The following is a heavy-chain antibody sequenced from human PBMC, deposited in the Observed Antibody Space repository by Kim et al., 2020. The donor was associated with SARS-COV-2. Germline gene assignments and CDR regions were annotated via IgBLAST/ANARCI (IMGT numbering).Heavy chain of an antibody. CDR2: IYTSGST. V-gene: IGHV4-4*07. Sequence: SETLSLTCTVSGGSISSYYWSWIRQPAGKGLEWIGRIYTSGSTNYNPSLKSRVTMSVDTSKNQFSLKLSSVTAADTAVYYCARAFSYYYGSSGYYYYYYGMYVWGQGTTVTVSS. CDR3: ARAFSYYYGSSGYYYYYYGMYV. CDR1: GGSISSYY. J-gene: IGHJ6*02. D-gene: IGHD3-22*01.